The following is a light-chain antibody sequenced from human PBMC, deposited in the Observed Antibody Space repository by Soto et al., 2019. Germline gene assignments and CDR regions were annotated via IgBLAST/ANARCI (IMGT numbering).Light chain of an antibody. J-gene: IGKJ1*01. CDR2: GAS. Sequence: EIVLTQSPATLSVFLGERVTLSCRASQGVGSSLAWYQQRPGQAPRLLVSGASTRASGIPARVSGSGFGTEFTLPIGSLQSDDFAVYYCHQYDSWPRTFGQGPKVEIK. CDR1: QGVGSS. CDR3: HQYDSWPRT. V-gene: IGKV3-15*01.